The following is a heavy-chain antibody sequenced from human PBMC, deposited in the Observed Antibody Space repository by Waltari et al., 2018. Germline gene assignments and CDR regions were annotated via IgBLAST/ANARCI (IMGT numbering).Heavy chain of an antibody. Sequence: QVQLVQSGAEVKKPGASVKVSCKASGYTFTSYAMHWGRQAPGQRLEWMGWSNVGTVNTKYSQGFQGRVTITRDTSASTAYMELSSLRSEDMAVYYCARSSGSYSMDVWGQGTTVTVSS. D-gene: IGHD1-26*01. J-gene: IGHJ6*03. V-gene: IGHV1-3*02. CDR1: GYTFTSYA. CDR2: SNVGTVNT. CDR3: ARSSGSYSMDV.